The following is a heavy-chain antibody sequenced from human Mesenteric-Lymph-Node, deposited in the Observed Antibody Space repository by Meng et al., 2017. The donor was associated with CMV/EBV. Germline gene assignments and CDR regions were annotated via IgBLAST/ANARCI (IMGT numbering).Heavy chain of an antibody. J-gene: IGHJ4*02. Sequence: SGYTFTSYSLHWVRQAPGQGLEWMGVINPSGGSTTYAQDFQGRVTMTRDTSTSTVYMELGSLRSEDTAVYSCARTYGSGSPYYFDYWGQGTLVTVSS. CDR3: ARTYGSGSPYYFDY. CDR2: INPSGGST. CDR1: GYTFTSYS. D-gene: IGHD3-10*01. V-gene: IGHV1-46*01.